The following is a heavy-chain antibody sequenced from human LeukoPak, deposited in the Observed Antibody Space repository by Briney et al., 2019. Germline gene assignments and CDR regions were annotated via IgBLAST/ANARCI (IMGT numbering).Heavy chain of an antibody. CDR1: GGTFSSYA. CDR3: ARHVSTTGTTGYYYFDY. D-gene: IGHD1-1*01. Sequence: SVKVSCKASGGTFSSYAISWVRQAPGQGLEWMGGIIPIFGTANYAQKFQGRVTITADESTSTAYMKLSSLRSEDTAVYYCARHVSTTGTTGYYYFDYWGQGTLVTVSS. CDR2: IIPIFGTA. J-gene: IGHJ4*02. V-gene: IGHV1-69*13.